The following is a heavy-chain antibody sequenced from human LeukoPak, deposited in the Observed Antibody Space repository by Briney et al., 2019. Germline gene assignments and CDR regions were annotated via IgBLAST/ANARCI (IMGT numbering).Heavy chain of an antibody. CDR1: GGSISSGDYY. CDR2: IYYSGST. D-gene: IGHD2-2*01. V-gene: IGHV4-30-4*01. Sequence: PSETLSLTCTVSGGSISSGDYYWSWIRQPPGKGLEWIGYIYYSGSTYYNPSLKSRVTISVDTSKNQFSLMLSSVTAADTAVYYCARYCSSTSSKNFDYWGQGTLVTVSS. CDR3: ARYCSSTSSKNFDY. J-gene: IGHJ4*02.